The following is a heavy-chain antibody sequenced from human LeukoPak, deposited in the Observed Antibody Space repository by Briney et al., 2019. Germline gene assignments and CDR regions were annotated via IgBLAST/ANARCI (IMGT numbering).Heavy chain of an antibody. J-gene: IGHJ5*02. Sequence: GESLKISCKGSGYSFTSYWIGWVRQMPGKGLEWMGNFYPGDSDTRYSPSFQGQVTISADKSISTAYLQWSSLKASDTAMYYCASTDFWSGFYWFDPWGQGTLVTVSS. CDR2: FYPGDSDT. D-gene: IGHD3-3*01. CDR3: ASTDFWSGFYWFDP. CDR1: GYSFTSYW. V-gene: IGHV5-51*01.